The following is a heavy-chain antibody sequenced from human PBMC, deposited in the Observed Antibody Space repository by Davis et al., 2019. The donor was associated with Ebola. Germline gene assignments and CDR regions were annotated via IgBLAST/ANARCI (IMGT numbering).Heavy chain of an antibody. D-gene: IGHD6-19*01. V-gene: IGHV1-18*01. CDR2: ISGYDGDT. Sequence: AASVKVSCKASGYTFTNYGLSWVRQAPGQGLEWMGWISGYDGDTVFAQKLQGRVTMTTDTSTSTAYMELRSLRSDDTAVYYCARDRGYSSGWYSDYWGQGTLVTVSS. J-gene: IGHJ4*02. CDR3: ARDRGYSSGWYSDY. CDR1: GYTFTNYG.